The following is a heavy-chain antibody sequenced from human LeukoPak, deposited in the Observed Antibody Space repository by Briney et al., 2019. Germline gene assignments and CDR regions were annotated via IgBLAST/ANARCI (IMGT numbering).Heavy chain of an antibody. CDR2: INHSGST. CDR1: GGSFSGYY. CDR3: ARDSCGGGSCYGFDY. D-gene: IGHD2-15*01. Sequence: SETLSLTCAVYGGSFSGYYWSWIRQPPGKGLEWIGEINHSGSTNYNPSLKSRVTISVDTSKNQFSLKLSSVTAADTAVYYCARDSCGGGSCYGFDYWGQGTLVTVSS. V-gene: IGHV4-34*01. J-gene: IGHJ4*02.